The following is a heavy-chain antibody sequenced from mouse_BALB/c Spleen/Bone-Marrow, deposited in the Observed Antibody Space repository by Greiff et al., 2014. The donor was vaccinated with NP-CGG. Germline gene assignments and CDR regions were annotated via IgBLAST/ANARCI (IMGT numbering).Heavy chain of an antibody. Sequence: EVQLVESGGGLVKPGGSLKLSCAAFGFTFSDYYMYWVRQTPEKRLEWVATISDGGSYTYYPDSVKGRFTISRDIAKNNLYLQMSSLKSEDTAMYYCARDRGVQGYAMDYWGQGTSVTVSS. CDR3: ARDRGVQGYAMDY. CDR1: GFTFSDYY. D-gene: IGHD2-14*01. V-gene: IGHV5-4*02. CDR2: ISDGGSYT. J-gene: IGHJ4*01.